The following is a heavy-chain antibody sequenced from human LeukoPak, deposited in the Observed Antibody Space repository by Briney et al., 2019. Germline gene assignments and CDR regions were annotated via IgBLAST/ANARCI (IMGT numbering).Heavy chain of an antibody. CDR1: GFTFSSYA. CDR3: ARVGVVAATTYYYYGMDV. Sequence: PGRSLRLSCAASGFTFSSYAMHGVRQAPGKGLEGVAVISYDGSNKYYADSVKGRFTISRDNSKNTPYLQMNSLRAEDTAVYYCARVGVVAATTYYYYGMDVWGKGTTVTVSS. V-gene: IGHV3-30*04. CDR2: ISYDGSNK. J-gene: IGHJ6*04. D-gene: IGHD2-15*01.